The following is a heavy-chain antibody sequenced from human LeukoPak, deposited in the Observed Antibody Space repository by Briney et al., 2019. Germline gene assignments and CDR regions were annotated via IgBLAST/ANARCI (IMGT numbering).Heavy chain of an antibody. CDR2: IYSGGST. Sequence: GGSLRLSCVASGFTVSRNYMSWVRQAPGKGLEWVSVIYSGGSTNYADSVKGRFTISRDSSKNTLYLQMNSLRAEDTAVYYCARDGGYDKGGYYNYGMDVWGKGTTVTVSS. CDR1: GFTVSRNY. CDR3: ARDGGYDKGGYYNYGMDV. D-gene: IGHD5-12*01. V-gene: IGHV3-53*01. J-gene: IGHJ6*04.